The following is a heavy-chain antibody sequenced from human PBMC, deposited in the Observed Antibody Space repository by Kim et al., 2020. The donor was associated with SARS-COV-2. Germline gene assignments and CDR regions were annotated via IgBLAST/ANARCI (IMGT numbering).Heavy chain of an antibody. V-gene: IGHV3-7*01. CDR2: INPDGSEK. D-gene: IGHD5-12*01. CDR1: GFSFDIYW. CDR3: ARSGYEVMVGLDV. J-gene: IGHJ6*02. Sequence: GGSLRLSCAASGFSFDIYWMSWVRQAPGRGLEWVANINPDGSEKYYVDSVKGRFSISRDNINYTLILQMNSLRDEDTGVYYCARSGYEVMVGLDVWGRGT.